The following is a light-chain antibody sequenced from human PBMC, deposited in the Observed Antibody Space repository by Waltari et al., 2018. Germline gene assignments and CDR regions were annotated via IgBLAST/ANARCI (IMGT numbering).Light chain of an antibody. J-gene: IGLJ3*02. V-gene: IGLV2-23*02. Sequence: QSALTQPASVSGSPGQSITILCTGTSSDVGFYNLVPWYQQHPGKAPELVVYEVISRPSGVSNRFSGSKSGNTASLTISGLQAEDEADYYCCSYAGRNIWVFGGGTKLTVL. CDR2: EVI. CDR1: SSDVGFYNL. CDR3: CSYAGRNIWV.